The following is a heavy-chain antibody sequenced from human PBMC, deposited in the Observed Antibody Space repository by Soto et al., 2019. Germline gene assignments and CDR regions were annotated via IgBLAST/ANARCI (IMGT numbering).Heavy chain of an antibody. CDR1: GGSFSGYY. V-gene: IGHV4-34*01. Sequence: SETLSLTCAVYGGSFSGYYWSWIRQPPGKGLEWIGEINHSGSTNYNPSLKSRVTISVDTSKNQFSLKLSSVTAADTAVYYCARGGLTAPYYYYGMDVWGQGTTVTVSS. J-gene: IGHJ6*02. D-gene: IGHD3-16*01. CDR3: ARGGLTAPYYYYGMDV. CDR2: INHSGST.